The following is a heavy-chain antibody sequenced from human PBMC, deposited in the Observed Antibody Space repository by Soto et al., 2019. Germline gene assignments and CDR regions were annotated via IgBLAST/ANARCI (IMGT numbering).Heavy chain of an antibody. D-gene: IGHD2-8*01. V-gene: IGHV4-30-2*01. CDR3: DTKYDQSVWYFDY. CDR1: GGSISSGGYS. J-gene: IGHJ4*02. CDR2: IYHSGST. Sequence: SETLSLTCAVSGGSISSGGYSWSWIRQPPGKGLEWIGYIYHSGSTYYNPSLKSRVTISVDRSKNQFSLKLSSVTAADTAVYYCDTKYDQSVWYFDYWGQGTLVTVSS.